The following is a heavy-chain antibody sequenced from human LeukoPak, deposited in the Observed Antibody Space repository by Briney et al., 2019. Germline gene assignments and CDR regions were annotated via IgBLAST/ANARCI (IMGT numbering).Heavy chain of an antibody. V-gene: IGHV3-15*01. CDR3: TAYYYGSGSNYNDY. CDR2: IKNKADGGTT. D-gene: IGHD3-10*01. CDR1: GFTFSNAW. J-gene: IGHJ4*02. Sequence: GGSLTLSCAASGFTFSNAWMSWVRQAPGKGLEWVGSIKNKADGGTTDYAAPVKGRFTISRDDSKNTLYLQMNSLKTEDTALYYCTAYYYGSGSNYNDYWGQGTLVTVSS.